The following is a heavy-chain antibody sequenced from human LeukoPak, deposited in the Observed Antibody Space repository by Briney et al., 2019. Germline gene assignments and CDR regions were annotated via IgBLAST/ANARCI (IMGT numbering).Heavy chain of an antibody. CDR2: IKQDGSEK. J-gene: IGHJ4*02. V-gene: IGHV3-7*03. Sequence: GGSLRPSCAASGFTFSSYWMRWVRQAPGKGLEWVANIKQDGSEKNYVDSVKGRFTISRDNAKNSLYLQMNSLRAEDTAVYYCASGLELDYWGQGTLVTVSS. CDR3: ASGLELDY. CDR1: GFTFSSYW.